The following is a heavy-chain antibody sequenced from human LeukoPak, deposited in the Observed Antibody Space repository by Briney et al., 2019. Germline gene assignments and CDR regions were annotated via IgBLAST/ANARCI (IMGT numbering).Heavy chain of an antibody. CDR3: ARGWELHD. CDR2: ISADNGNT. V-gene: IGHV1-18*01. J-gene: IGHJ4*02. Sequence: ASVKVSCKASGHTFPSDGVSWVRPAPGQGLEWMGWISADNGNTKYAQKFQGRVTVTIATSTNTAYMELRSLKSDDTALYYCARGWELHDWGQGTLVTVSS. CDR1: GHTFPSDG. D-gene: IGHD1-26*01.